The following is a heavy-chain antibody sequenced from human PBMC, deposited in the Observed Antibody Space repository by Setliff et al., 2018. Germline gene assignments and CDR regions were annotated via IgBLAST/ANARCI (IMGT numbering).Heavy chain of an antibody. J-gene: IGHJ4*02. CDR2: IGSTGVYT. Sequence: GGSLRLSCAASGFSFSDYYMSWIRQAPGKGLEWIPYIGSTGVYTNYADSVKGRFTISRDNANNSLFLQLDSLRAEDTAVYYCAKDLSSNTAASYFFDLWGQGTQVTVSS. CDR3: AKDLSSNTAASYFFDL. D-gene: IGHD5-18*01. CDR1: GFSFSDYY. V-gene: IGHV3-11*05.